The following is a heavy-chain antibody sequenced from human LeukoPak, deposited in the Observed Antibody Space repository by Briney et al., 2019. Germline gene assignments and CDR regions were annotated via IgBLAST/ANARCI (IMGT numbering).Heavy chain of an antibody. J-gene: IGHJ4*02. V-gene: IGHV1-46*01. D-gene: IGHD3-22*01. CDR3: ARDPQATVYRSGHIDY. CDR1: GYTFSSYF. Sequence: ASVKVSCKAFGYTFSSYFLHWVRQAPGQGFEWMGIINPSGGRTSYAQKFQGRVTMTRDMSTSTVYMELSGLRSEDTAVYYCARDPQATVYRSGHIDYWGQGTLVTVSS. CDR2: INPSGGRT.